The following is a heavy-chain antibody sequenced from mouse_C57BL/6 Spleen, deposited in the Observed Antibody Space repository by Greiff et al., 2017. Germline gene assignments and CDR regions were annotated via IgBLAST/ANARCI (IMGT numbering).Heavy chain of an antibody. V-gene: IGHV5-6*01. CDR3: ARLDTTVVSLDAMDY. CDR1: GFTFSSYG. J-gene: IGHJ4*01. Sequence: EVKLVESGGDLVKPGGSLKLSCAASGFTFSSYGMSWVRQTPDKRLEWVATISSGGSYTYSPDSVKGRFTISRDNAKNTLYLQMSSLKSEDTAMYYCARLDTTVVSLDAMDYWGQGTSVTVSS. D-gene: IGHD1-1*01. CDR2: ISSGGSYT.